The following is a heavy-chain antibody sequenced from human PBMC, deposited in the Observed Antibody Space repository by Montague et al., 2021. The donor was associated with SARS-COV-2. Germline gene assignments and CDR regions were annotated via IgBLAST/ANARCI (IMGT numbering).Heavy chain of an antibody. D-gene: IGHD3-10*01. CDR2: ISYDGSNK. CDR1: GFTFSSYA. J-gene: IGHJ4*02. CDR3: ARDREFSLVRGVIFDY. Sequence: SLRLSCAASGFTFSSYAMHWVRQAPGKGLEWVAVISYDGSNKYYADSVKGRFTISGDNSKNTLYLQMNSLGAEDTAVYCARDREFSLVRGVIFDYWGQGTLVTVSS. V-gene: IGHV3-30-3*01.